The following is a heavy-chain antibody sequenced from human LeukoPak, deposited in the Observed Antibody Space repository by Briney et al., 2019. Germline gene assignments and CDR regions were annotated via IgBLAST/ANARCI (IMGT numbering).Heavy chain of an antibody. Sequence: GWSLRLSCAASGFTFSSYSMNWVRQAPGKGLEWVSSISSSSSYIYYADSVKGRFTISRDNAKNSLYLQMNSLRAEDTAVYYCARGHSGYDYPDYFDYWGQGTLVTVSS. CDR1: GFTFSSYS. V-gene: IGHV3-21*01. CDR2: ISSSSSYI. D-gene: IGHD5-12*01. CDR3: ARGHSGYDYPDYFDY. J-gene: IGHJ4*02.